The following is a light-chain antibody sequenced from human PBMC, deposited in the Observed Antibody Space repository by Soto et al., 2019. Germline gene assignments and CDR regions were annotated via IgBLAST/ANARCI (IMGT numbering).Light chain of an antibody. Sequence: DIQMTQSTSSLSASVEDIVMITCRASQSISNHLNWYQQKPGKAPKLLIFAASSLQSGVPSRFSGSRSGPDFTLTISSLQPEDFATYYCQQYESLPLTFGQGTRLEIK. CDR2: AAS. V-gene: IGKV1-39*01. J-gene: IGKJ5*01. CDR3: QQYESLPLT. CDR1: QSISNH.